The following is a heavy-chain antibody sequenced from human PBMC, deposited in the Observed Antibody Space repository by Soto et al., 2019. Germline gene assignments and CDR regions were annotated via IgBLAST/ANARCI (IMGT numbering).Heavy chain of an antibody. CDR1: GFTFSIYS. D-gene: IGHD2-15*01. CDR3: TKANRYCSGANCFTFDY. V-gene: IGHV3-21*04. Sequence: GGSLRLSCAASGFTFSIYSMNWVRQAPGKGLEWVSSISSSSSYIYYADSVKGRLTISRDNSKNTLYLQMNSLRAEDTAVYYSTKANRYCSGANCFTFDYWGLGTLVTVSS. CDR2: ISSSSSYI. J-gene: IGHJ4*02.